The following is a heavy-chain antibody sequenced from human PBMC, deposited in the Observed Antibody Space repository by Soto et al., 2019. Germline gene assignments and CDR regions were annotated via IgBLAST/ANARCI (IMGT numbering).Heavy chain of an antibody. CDR3: ARWATVVTLWIGYFDY. D-gene: IGHD4-17*01. CDR1: GGTFSSYA. J-gene: IGHJ4*02. V-gene: IGHV1-69*13. Sequence: ASVKVSCKASGGTFSSYAISWVRQAPGQGLEWMGGIIPILGTANYAQKFQGRVTITADESTSTAYMELSSLRSEDTAVYYCARWATVVTLWIGYFDYSGQGTLVTVSS. CDR2: IIPILGTA.